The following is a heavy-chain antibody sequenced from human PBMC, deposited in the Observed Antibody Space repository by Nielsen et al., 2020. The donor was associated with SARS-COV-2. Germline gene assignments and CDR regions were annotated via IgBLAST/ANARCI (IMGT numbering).Heavy chain of an antibody. CDR3: ARETSTRYCSSTSCYYYYGMDV. CDR2: INAGNGNT. V-gene: IGHV1-3*01. J-gene: IGHJ6*02. Sequence: WVRQAPGQRLEWMGWINAGNGNTKYSQKFQGGVTITRDTSASTAYMELSSLRSEDTAVYYCARETSTRYCSSTSCYYYYGMDVWGQGTTVTVSS. D-gene: IGHD2-2*01.